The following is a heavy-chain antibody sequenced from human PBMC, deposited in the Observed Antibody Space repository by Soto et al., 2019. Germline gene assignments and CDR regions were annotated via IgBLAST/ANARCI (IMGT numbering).Heavy chain of an antibody. CDR1: GASVSSGTYY. Sequence: PSGTLSLTCSVSGASVSSGTYYWGWIRQSPGKGLEWIGHVHYSGSANYNPSLKSRVTMSVHTSKNQFSLKLASVTAADTAVYFCARDMRYLYGMDVWGQGTTVT. CDR3: ARDMRYLYGMDV. J-gene: IGHJ6*02. D-gene: IGHD1-20*01. V-gene: IGHV4-61*01. CDR2: VHYSGSA.